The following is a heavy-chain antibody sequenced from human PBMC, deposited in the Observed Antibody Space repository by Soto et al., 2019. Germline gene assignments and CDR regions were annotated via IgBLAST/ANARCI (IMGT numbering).Heavy chain of an antibody. CDR3: ARDHPELRLFDY. Sequence: GGSLRLSCAASGFTFSNAWMSWVRQAPGKGLEWVAVIWYDGSNKYYADSVKGRFTISRDNSKNTLYLQMNSLRAEDTAVYYCARDHPELRLFDYWGQGTLVTVSS. V-gene: IGHV3-33*08. CDR1: GFTFSNAW. CDR2: IWYDGSNK. J-gene: IGHJ4*02. D-gene: IGHD1-7*01.